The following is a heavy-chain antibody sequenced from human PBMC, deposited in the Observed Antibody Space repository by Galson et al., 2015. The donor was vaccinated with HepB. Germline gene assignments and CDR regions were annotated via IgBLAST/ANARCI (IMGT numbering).Heavy chain of an antibody. CDR1: GDTFSNYG. D-gene: IGHD3-22*01. V-gene: IGHV1-69*13. J-gene: IGHJ4*02. Sequence: SVKVSCKASGDTFSNYGVNWVRQAPGQGLEWLGVIIPLFGTINYAQKFQGRITMTAEESTTTAYMELSSLRSEDTAVYYCARGSSDFDTSGFRTHFDHWGQGTLVTVSS. CDR2: IIPLFGTI. CDR3: ARGSSDFDTSGFRTHFDH.